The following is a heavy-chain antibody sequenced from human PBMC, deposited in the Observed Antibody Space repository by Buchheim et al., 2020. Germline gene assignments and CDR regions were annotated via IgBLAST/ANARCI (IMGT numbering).Heavy chain of an antibody. Sequence: QVQLVESGGGVVQPGRSLRLSCAASGFTFSSYGMHWVRQAPGKGLEWVAVISYDGSNKYYADSVKGRFTISRDNSKNTLYLQMNSLRAEDTAVYYCAKVHDSVTIFGVVTTGHYYYYGMDVWGQGTT. J-gene: IGHJ6*02. CDR2: ISYDGSNK. CDR1: GFTFSSYG. V-gene: IGHV3-30*18. D-gene: IGHD3-3*01. CDR3: AKVHDSVTIFGVVTTGHYYYYGMDV.